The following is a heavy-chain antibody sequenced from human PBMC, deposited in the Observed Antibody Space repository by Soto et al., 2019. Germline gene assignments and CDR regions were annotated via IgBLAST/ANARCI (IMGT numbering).Heavy chain of an antibody. CDR1: GYSISSNNW. J-gene: IGHJ4*01. D-gene: IGHD1-26*01. Sequence: QVQLQESGPGLVKPSDTLSLTCQVSGYSISSNNWWGWIRQPPRKGLEWFGYIHYSGRTHYNPSVDIRVTISVATSKNQMSLKLRSVTAVDTALYYCTPERDGYYPFESWGQGTLGAVSS. V-gene: IGHV4-28*03. CDR3: TPERDGYYPFES. CDR2: IHYSGRT.